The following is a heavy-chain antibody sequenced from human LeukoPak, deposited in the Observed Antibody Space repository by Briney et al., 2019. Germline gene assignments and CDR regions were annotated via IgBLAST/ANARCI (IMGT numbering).Heavy chain of an antibody. Sequence: GGSLRLSCAASGFSFSSYWMHCVRQAPGKGLVWVARISPDGSSALSADSVRGRFTISRDNADNTLYLQLNSLRAEDTAVYYCARVSFCPRCHFDYWGQGTLVTVSS. V-gene: IGHV3-74*03. J-gene: IGHJ4*02. CDR2: ISPDGSSA. CDR1: GFSFSSYW. CDR3: ARVSFCPRCHFDY. D-gene: IGHD2/OR15-2a*01.